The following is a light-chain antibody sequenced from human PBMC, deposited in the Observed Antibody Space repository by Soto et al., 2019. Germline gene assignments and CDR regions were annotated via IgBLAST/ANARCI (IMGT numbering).Light chain of an antibody. Sequence: QSALTQPRSVSGSPGQSVTISCTGTSSDVGGYYYVSWYQQHPGKAPKVMIYDVSERPSGVPDRFSGSKSGNTASLTISGLQAEDEADYYCCSYAGSPRYVFGTGTKLTVL. CDR1: SSDVGGYYY. J-gene: IGLJ1*01. CDR2: DVS. CDR3: CSYAGSPRYV. V-gene: IGLV2-11*01.